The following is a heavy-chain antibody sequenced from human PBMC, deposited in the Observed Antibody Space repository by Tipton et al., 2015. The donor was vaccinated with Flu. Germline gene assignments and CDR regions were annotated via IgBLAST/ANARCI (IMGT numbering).Heavy chain of an antibody. V-gene: IGHV1-8*01. CDR1: GYTFTSYD. CDR2: MNPNSGYA. CDR3: ATDAGGLDY. D-gene: IGHD3-16*01. Sequence: QVQLVQSGAEVRKPRASVRVACKASGYTFTSYDVNWVRLATGKGLEWLGWMNPNSGYASYAQKFQGRVTMTRKTSIRTAYLELTSLRSDDTAIYYCATDAGGLDYWGQGTVVTVSS. J-gene: IGHJ4*02.